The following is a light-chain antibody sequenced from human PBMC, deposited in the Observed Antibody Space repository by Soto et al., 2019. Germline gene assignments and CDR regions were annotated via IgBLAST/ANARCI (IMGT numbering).Light chain of an antibody. CDR1: QDISNY. Sequence: DIQMTQSPSSLSASVGDRVTITCQASQDISNYLNWYQQKPGKAPKLLIYDASNLETGVPSRFSGSGSGTDFTCTISSLQPEDIATYYCQQYDNPSLTFGGGTKVEIQ. CDR2: DAS. V-gene: IGKV1-33*01. CDR3: QQYDNPSLT. J-gene: IGKJ4*01.